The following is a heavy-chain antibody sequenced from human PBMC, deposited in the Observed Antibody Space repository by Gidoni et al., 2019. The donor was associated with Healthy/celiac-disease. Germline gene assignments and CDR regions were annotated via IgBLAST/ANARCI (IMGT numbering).Heavy chain of an antibody. CDR2: ISGSGGST. J-gene: IGHJ3*02. CDR1: GITFSSYA. V-gene: IGHV3-23*01. Sequence: EVQLLESGGGLGEPGGSLRLTCAASGITFSSYARSWVRQAPGTWLEWVSAISGSGGSTFYSGSVKGRFTISRDNSKNTLYLQMNSLRAEDTAVYYCANSRVEYYYDSSGYYDAFDIWGQGTMVTVSS. CDR3: ANSRVEYYYDSSGYYDAFDI. D-gene: IGHD3-22*01.